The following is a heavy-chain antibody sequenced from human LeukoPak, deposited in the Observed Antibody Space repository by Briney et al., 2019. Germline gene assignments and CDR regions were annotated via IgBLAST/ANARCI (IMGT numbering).Heavy chain of an antibody. D-gene: IGHD6-19*01. CDR1: GFTFSNYA. J-gene: IGHJ4*02. Sequence: GGSLRLSCAASGFTFSNYAMRWVRQAPGKGLEWVSGISGSGDSTYYADSVKGRFTISRDNSKNTLYLQMNILRAEDTAVYYCARRSGIAVAGAFDYWGQGTLVTVSS. CDR3: ARRSGIAVAGAFDY. V-gene: IGHV3-23*01. CDR2: ISGSGDST.